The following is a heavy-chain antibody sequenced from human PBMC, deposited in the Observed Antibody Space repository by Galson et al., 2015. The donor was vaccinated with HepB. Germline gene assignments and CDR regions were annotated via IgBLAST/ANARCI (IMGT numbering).Heavy chain of an antibody. CDR1: GFTFSYYA. D-gene: IGHD6-19*01. J-gene: IGHJ4*02. CDR2: ITPSGDNT. CDR3: AKVFPEKTDGWYRQALYYFDS. V-gene: IGHV3-23*01. Sequence: SLRLSCAASGFTFSYYAMSWVRQAPGKGLEWVSAITPSGDNTYSADSMKGRFTISRDNSQNTLFLQINSLRADDTAIYFCAKVFPEKTDGWYRQALYYFDSWGQGTRVTVSS.